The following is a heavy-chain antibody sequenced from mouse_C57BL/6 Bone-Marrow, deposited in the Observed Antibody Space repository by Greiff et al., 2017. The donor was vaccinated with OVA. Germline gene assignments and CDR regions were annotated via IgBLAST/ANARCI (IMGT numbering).Heavy chain of an antibody. V-gene: IGHV1-69*01. D-gene: IGHD1-1*01. J-gene: IGHJ2*01. Sequence: VQLQQPGAELVIPGASVKLSCKASGYTFTSYWMQWVKQRPGPGLEWIGEIDPSDSYTNYNQKFKGKSTLTVDKSSSTAYMQLSSLTSEDSAVYYCARGDYYGSSYDYWGQRTTLTVSS. CDR1: GYTFTSYW. CDR3: ARGDYYGSSYDY. CDR2: IDPSDSYT.